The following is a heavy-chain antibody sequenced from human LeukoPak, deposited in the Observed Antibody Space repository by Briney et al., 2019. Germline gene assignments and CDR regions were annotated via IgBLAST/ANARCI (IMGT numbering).Heavy chain of an antibody. V-gene: IGHV1-46*01. CDR1: GYIFTSYY. CDR2: INPTGGST. Sequence: ASVKISCKASGYIFTSYYMHWLRQAPGQGLGWVGLINPTGGSTTYAQNFQGRVTMTRDTSTTTVYMEVSSLRSEDTAVYYCARAGYDSSGYYSYWGQGTLVTVSS. J-gene: IGHJ4*02. D-gene: IGHD3-22*01. CDR3: ARAGYDSSGYYSY.